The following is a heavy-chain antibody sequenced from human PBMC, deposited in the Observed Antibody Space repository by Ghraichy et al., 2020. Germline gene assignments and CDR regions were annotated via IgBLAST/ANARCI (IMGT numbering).Heavy chain of an antibody. CDR2: ISSSSSYI. V-gene: IGHV3-21*01. Sequence: GGSLRLSCAASGFTFSSYSMNWVRQAPGKGLEWVSSISSSSSYIYYADSVKGRFTISRDNAKNSLYLQMNSLRAEDTAVYYCARDGAAAGTGYYYYGMDVWGQGTTVTVSS. CDR3: ARDGAAAGTGYYYYGMDV. J-gene: IGHJ6*02. CDR1: GFTFSSYS. D-gene: IGHD6-13*01.